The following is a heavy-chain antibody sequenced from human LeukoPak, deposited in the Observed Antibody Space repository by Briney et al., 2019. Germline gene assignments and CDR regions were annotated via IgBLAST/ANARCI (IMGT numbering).Heavy chain of an antibody. CDR1: GFTISSYA. D-gene: IGHD2-2*01. V-gene: IGHV3-30-3*01. CDR3: AGTSCKGCWFDP. J-gene: IGHJ5*02. Sequence: PGGSLRLSCAASGFTISSYAMHWVRQAPGKGLEWVAVISYDGSNKYYADSVKGRFTISRDNAKNTLYLQMNSLRAEDTAVYYCAGTSCKGCWFDPWGQGTLVTVSS. CDR2: ISYDGSNK.